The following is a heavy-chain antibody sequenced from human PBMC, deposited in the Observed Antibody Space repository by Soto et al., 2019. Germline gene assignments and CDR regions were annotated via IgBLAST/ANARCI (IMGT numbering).Heavy chain of an antibody. CDR3: ALFCSTGNCQWTTYWYFDL. CDR2: MSYSGNT. J-gene: IGHJ2*01. V-gene: IGHV4-39*01. CDR1: GGSISSTSYY. Sequence: QLHLQESGPGLVKPSETLSLTCAVSGGSISSTSYYWGWIRQPPGKGLDWIGSMSYSGNTDYNPSLRSRLTISGATSNIQFYLELRSVTAADTAVYYCALFCSTGNCQWTTYWYFDLWGRGTLVTVSS. D-gene: IGHD2-2*01.